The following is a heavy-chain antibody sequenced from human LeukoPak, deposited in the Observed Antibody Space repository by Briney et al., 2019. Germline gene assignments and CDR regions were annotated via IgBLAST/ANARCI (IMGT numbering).Heavy chain of an antibody. CDR2: INLSGST. V-gene: IGHV4-34*01. Sequence: PGGSLRLSCAASGFTFSSYSMNWVRQAPGKGLEWIGEINLSGSTKYNPSLKSRVTISVDTSKNQFSLKLSSVTAADTAVYYCARVRSGYSSSWYPITWGQGTLVTVSS. D-gene: IGHD6-13*01. CDR3: ARVRSGYSSSWYPIT. J-gene: IGHJ5*02. CDR1: GFTFSSYS.